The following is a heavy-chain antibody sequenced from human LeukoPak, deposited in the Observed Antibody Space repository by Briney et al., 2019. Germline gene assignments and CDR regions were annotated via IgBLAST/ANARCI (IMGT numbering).Heavy chain of an antibody. CDR2: ISESGDST. D-gene: IGHD3-16*01. Sequence: GGSLRLSCATSGLSFSSYAMSWIRQAPGKGLEWVSGISESGDSTYYADSVKGRLTISRDNSKDTLYLQMNSLRVEDTAVYYCAKNGGPHGMDVWGQGTTVTVSS. J-gene: IGHJ6*02. V-gene: IGHV3-23*01. CDR1: GLSFSSYA. CDR3: AKNGGPHGMDV.